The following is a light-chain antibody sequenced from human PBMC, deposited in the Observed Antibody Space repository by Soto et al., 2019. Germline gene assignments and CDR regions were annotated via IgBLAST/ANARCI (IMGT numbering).Light chain of an antibody. J-gene: IGLJ1*01. CDR3: SSYTTTNTLYV. Sequence: QSVLTQPASVSGSPGQSITIPCTGSNSDVGGYNHVSWYQHHPGKAPKLMIYEVFNRPSGVSSRFSGSKSGSTASLTISGLQAEDEADYYCSSYTTTNTLYVFGTGTKVTVL. CDR1: NSDVGGYNH. V-gene: IGLV2-14*01. CDR2: EVF.